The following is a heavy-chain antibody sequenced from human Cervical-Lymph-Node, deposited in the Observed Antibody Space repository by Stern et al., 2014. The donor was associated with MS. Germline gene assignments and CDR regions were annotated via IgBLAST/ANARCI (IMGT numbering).Heavy chain of an antibody. CDR1: GYTFSSYA. V-gene: IGHV7-4-1*02. CDR3: ARQSFGLDV. CDR2: INTDTGNA. Sequence: QVQLVQSGSGLKKPGASVKVSCKASGYTFSSYAVHWVRQAPGQGLEWMGWINTDTGNAMYAQGFTGRFVFSLDTSVNTAYLQISSLKAEDTAVYYCARQSFGLDVWVQGTTVTVSS. J-gene: IGHJ6*02. D-gene: IGHD3-16*02.